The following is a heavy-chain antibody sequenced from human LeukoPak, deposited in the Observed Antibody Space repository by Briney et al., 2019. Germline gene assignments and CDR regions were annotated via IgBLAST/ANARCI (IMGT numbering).Heavy chain of an antibody. CDR1: GFTFSNFL. V-gene: IGHV3-23*01. J-gene: IGHJ4*02. CDR2: ISGSGGDT. CDR3: AKKGATTGDFDY. D-gene: IGHD1-26*01. Sequence: GGSLRLSCAASGFTFSNFLMTWVRQAPGKGPEWVSAISGSGGDTYYADSVKGRFTISRDNSKNTLYLQMNSLRAEDTAVYYCAKKGATTGDFDYWGQETLVTVSS.